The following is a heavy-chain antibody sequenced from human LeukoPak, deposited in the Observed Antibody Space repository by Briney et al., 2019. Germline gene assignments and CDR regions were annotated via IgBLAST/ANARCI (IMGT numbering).Heavy chain of an antibody. Sequence: GASVKVSCKASGYTFTSYDMHWVRQAPGQGLEWMGWINPNIGGTNYAQKFQGRVTMTRDTSISTAYMELSRLRSDDTAVYYCARALPASTGTTEGGYYYYGMDVWGQGTPVTVSS. D-gene: IGHD1-1*01. J-gene: IGHJ6*02. CDR2: INPNIGGT. CDR3: ARALPASTGTTEGGYYYYGMDV. CDR1: GYTFTSYD. V-gene: IGHV1-2*02.